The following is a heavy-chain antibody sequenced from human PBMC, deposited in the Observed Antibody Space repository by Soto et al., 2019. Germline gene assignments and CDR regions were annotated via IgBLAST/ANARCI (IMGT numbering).Heavy chain of an antibody. J-gene: IGHJ4*02. CDR3: SRSLDS. Sequence: GGSLRLSCAASGFTFSSFWMDWVRQAPGKGLEWVANMNPDGSEKHYVDSVKGRFTISRDNAKNSLYLQMSRLTAEDSALYYCSRSLDSWGQGTRVTVSS. CDR1: GFTFSSFW. CDR2: MNPDGSEK. V-gene: IGHV3-7*01.